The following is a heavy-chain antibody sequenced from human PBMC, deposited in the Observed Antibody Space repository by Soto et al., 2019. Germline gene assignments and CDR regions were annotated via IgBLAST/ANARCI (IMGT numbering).Heavy chain of an antibody. V-gene: IGHV1-8*01. Sequence: QVQLVQSGAEVKKPGASVKVSCKASGYTFTSYDINWVRQATGQGLEWMGWMNPNSGNTGYAQKFQGRVTRTRNTSVSTAYMGLSSLRSGDPGGYYSAREGGRGMDVWGQGTRVTVSS. CDR3: AREGGRGMDV. J-gene: IGHJ6*01. CDR2: MNPNSGNT. CDR1: GYTFTSYD. D-gene: IGHD3-16*01.